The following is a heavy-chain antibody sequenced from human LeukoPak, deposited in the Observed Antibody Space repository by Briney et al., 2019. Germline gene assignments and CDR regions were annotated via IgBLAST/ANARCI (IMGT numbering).Heavy chain of an antibody. CDR1: GFTFSSYA. J-gene: IGHJ4*02. D-gene: IGHD2-15*01. CDR3: AKAAKGEIVVVVWHYFYFDY. CDR2: ISGSASST. V-gene: IGHV3-23*01. Sequence: GGSQRLSCAASGFTFSSYAMSWVRQAPGKGLEWVSGISGSASSTYYADSVKGRFSISRDNSKNTLYLQMNSLRAEDTAVYYCAKAAKGEIVVVVWHYFYFDYWGQGSLVAVSS.